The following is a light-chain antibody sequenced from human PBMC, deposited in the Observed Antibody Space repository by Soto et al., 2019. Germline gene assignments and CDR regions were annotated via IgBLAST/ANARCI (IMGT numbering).Light chain of an antibody. V-gene: IGKV3-11*01. CDR2: DAS. J-gene: IGKJ4*01. CDR3: QQRYNWPVT. CDR1: QNVDTF. Sequence: DIVLTQSPGTVSSSPGERASLSCRASQNVDTFLAWYQQKPGQPPRLLMYDASRRITGVPARFSGSGSGTDFTLTITSLEPEDVAVYYCQQRYNWPVTFGGGTRVEI.